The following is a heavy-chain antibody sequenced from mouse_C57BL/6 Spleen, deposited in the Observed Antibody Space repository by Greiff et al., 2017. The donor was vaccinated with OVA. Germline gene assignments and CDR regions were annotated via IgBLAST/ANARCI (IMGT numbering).Heavy chain of an antibody. J-gene: IGHJ2*01. D-gene: IGHD2-1*01. CDR3: ATIYYGNSGY. V-gene: IGHV1-76*01. CDR2: IYPGSGNT. CDR1: GYTFTDYY. Sequence: VQLQQSGAELVRPGASVKLSCKASGYTFTDYYINWVKQRPGQGLEWIARIYPGSGNTYYNEKFKGKATLTAEKSSSTAYMQLSSLTSEDSAVYFCATIYYGNSGYWGQGTTLTVSS.